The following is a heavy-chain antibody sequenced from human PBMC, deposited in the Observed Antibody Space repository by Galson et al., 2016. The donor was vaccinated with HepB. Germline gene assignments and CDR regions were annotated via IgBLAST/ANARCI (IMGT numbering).Heavy chain of an antibody. Sequence: SLRLSCAASGFTFSGSAVHWVRQAPGKGLEWVGHIRNGVNNYATAYAASMKGRFTISRDDSKNTAYLQMNSLRSEDTAVYYCTRQAVDARGSSRWSCIDFWGQGTLVAVSS. CDR3: TRQAVDARGSSRWSCIDF. CDR1: GFTFSGSA. V-gene: IGHV3-73*01. J-gene: IGHJ4*02. D-gene: IGHD6-6*01. CDR2: IRNGVNNYAT.